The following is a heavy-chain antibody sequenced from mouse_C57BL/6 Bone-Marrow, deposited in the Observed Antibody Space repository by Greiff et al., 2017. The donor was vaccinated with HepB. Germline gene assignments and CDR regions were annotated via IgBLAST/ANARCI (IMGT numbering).Heavy chain of an antibody. CDR1: GYTFTDYY. CDR2: IYPGSGNT. Sequence: LVESGAELVRPGASVKLSCKASGYTFTDYYINWVKQRPGQGLEWIARIYPGSGNTYYNEKFKGKATLTAEKSSSTAYMQLSSLTSEDSAVYFCARDSYYDGSSYVWGQGTLVTVSA. J-gene: IGHJ3*01. V-gene: IGHV1-76*01. CDR3: ARDSYYDGSSYV. D-gene: IGHD1-1*01.